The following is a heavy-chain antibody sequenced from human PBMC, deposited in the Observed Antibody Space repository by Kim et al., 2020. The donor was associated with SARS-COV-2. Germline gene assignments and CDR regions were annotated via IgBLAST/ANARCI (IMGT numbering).Heavy chain of an antibody. V-gene: IGHV4-34*01. CDR1: GGSFSGYY. CDR2: INHSGST. J-gene: IGHJ5*02. Sequence: SETLSLTCAVYGGSFSGYYWSWIRQPPGKGLEWIGEINHSGSTNYNPSLKSRVTISVDTSKNQFSLKLSSVTAADTAVYYCAGEGYCSGGSCHNWFDPWGQGTLVTVSS. D-gene: IGHD2-15*01. CDR3: AGEGYCSGGSCHNWFDP.